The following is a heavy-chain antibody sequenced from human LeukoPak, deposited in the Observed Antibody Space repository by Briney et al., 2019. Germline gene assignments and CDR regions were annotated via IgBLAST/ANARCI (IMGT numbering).Heavy chain of an antibody. CDR1: GGSISSYY. J-gene: IGHJ5*02. CDR2: IYRSGST. CDR3: AREGSGSYYNWFDP. D-gene: IGHD3-10*01. Sequence: SETLSLTCTVSGGSISSYYWSWIRQPPGKGLEWIGYIYRSGSTNYNPSLKSRVSISVDTSKNQFSLKLSSVTAADTAVYYCAREGSGSYYNWFDPWGQGTLVTVSS. V-gene: IGHV4-59*01.